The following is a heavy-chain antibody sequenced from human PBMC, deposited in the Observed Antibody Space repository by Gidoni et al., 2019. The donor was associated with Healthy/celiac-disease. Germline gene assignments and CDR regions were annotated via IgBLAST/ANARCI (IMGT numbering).Heavy chain of an antibody. D-gene: IGHD6-19*01. CDR2: IIPILGIA. CDR3: AREIDPDGIAVAGLPFDY. J-gene: IGHJ4*02. V-gene: IGHV1-69*04. CDR1: GGTFSSYA. Sequence: QVQLVQSGAEVKKPGSSVKVSCKASGGTFSSYAISWVRQAPGQGLEWMGRIIPILGIANYAQKFQGRVTITADKSTSTAYMELSSLRSEDTAVYYCAREIDPDGIAVAGLPFDYWGQGTLVTVSS.